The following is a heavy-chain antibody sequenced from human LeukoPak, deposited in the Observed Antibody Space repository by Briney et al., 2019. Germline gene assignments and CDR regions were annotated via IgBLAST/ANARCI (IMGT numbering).Heavy chain of an antibody. V-gene: IGHV3-11*01. Sequence: PGASLRLSCAASGFTFSDYYMSWIRQAPGKGLEWVSYISSSGSAIYYADSVKGRFTISRDNAKNSLYLQMNSLRAEDTAVYYCARDRYYYDSSGSPDYWGQGTLVTVSS. D-gene: IGHD3-22*01. CDR1: GFTFSDYY. CDR3: ARDRYYYDSSGSPDY. J-gene: IGHJ4*02. CDR2: ISSSGSAI.